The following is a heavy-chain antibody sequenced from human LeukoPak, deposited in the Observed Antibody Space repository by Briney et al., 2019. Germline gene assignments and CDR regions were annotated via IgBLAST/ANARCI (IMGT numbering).Heavy chain of an antibody. Sequence: SETLSLTCSVSGGAITSNIYFWGWIRQSPGQGLAWIGNIYYSGSTYYNPSLKSRVTISIDTSKNQFSLKLSSVTAADTAVYYCARDGGATSFDYWGQGTLVTVSS. CDR2: IYYSGST. V-gene: IGHV4-39*07. J-gene: IGHJ4*02. D-gene: IGHD3-16*01. CDR3: ARDGGATSFDY. CDR1: GGAITSNIYF.